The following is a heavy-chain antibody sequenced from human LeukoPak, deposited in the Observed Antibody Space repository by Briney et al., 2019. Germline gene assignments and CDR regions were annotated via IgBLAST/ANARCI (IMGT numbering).Heavy chain of an antibody. V-gene: IGHV3-23*01. Sequence: GGSLRLSCAASGFTFSIFAMSWVRQAPGKGLEWVSSISNSGDNTDYADSVKGRFTISRDNSKNTLYLQMNSLRAEDTAVYYCVGEVVVVPAARVDWGQGTLVTVSS. J-gene: IGHJ4*02. CDR3: VGEVVVVPAARVD. D-gene: IGHD2-2*01. CDR1: GFTFSIFA. CDR2: ISNSGDNT.